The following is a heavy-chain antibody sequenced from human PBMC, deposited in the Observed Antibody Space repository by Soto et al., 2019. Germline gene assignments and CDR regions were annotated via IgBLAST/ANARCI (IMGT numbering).Heavy chain of an antibody. CDR1: GFTLKNYW. V-gene: IGHV3-7*01. CDR2: IKEDGSGK. Sequence: EVQLVESGGGSVQPGGSLRLSCATSGFTLKNYWMSWVRQAPGKGLEWVANIKEDGSGKYFGDSVRGRFTVSRDNAKNSLYLQMNSLRVEDTAVYYCAREGYGYNALDNWGQGTLVTVSS. D-gene: IGHD3-10*01. CDR3: AREGYGYNALDN. J-gene: IGHJ4*02.